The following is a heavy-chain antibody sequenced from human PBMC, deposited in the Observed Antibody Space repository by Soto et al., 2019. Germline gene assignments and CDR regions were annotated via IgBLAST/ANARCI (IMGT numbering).Heavy chain of an antibody. CDR2: MNPNSGNT. CDR3: ARTLNGDNVDS. Sequence: QVQLVQSGAEVKKPGASVKVSCKASGYTFTSYDINWVRQATGQGLEWMGWMNPNSGNTGYAQKCQGEATITRNTPITQAYMDLRSRRFEDPAGYYWARTLNGDNVDSWAQGPLVTVSS. CDR1: GYTFTSYD. J-gene: IGHJ4*02. D-gene: IGHD4-17*01. V-gene: IGHV1-8*01.